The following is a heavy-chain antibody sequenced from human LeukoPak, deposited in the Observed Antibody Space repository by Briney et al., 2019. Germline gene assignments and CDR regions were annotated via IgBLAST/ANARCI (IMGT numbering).Heavy chain of an antibody. J-gene: IGHJ4*02. CDR1: GYTFTSYD. CDR2: MNPNSGNT. D-gene: IGHD3-22*01. V-gene: IGHV1-8*03. Sequence: ASVKVSCKASGYTFTSYDINWVRQATGQGLEWMGWMNPNSGNTGYAQKFKGRVTITRNTSISTAYTELSSLRSEDTAVYYCARGGPRDYYEDYWGQGTLVTVSS. CDR3: ARGGPRDYYEDY.